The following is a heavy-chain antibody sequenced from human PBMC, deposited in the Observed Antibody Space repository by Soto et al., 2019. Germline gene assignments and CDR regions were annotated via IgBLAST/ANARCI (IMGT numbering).Heavy chain of an antibody. D-gene: IGHD3-22*01. CDR1: GYTFTGYY. V-gene: IGHV1-2*04. J-gene: IGHJ6*02. CDR2: INPNSGGT. Sequence: ASVKVSCKASGYTFTGYYMHWVRQAPGQGLEWMGWINPNSGGTNYAQKFQGWVTMTRDTSISTAYMELSRLRSDDTAMYYCAREYYDSSGYYYYYYGMDVWGQGTTVTVS. CDR3: AREYYDSSGYYYYYYGMDV.